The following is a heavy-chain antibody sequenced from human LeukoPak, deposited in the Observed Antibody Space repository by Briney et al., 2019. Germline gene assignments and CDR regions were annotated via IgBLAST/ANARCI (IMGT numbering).Heavy chain of an antibody. CDR3: ARVGSSGVDY. Sequence: SVKVSCKASGGTFSSYAISWVRQAPGQGLEWMGGIIPIFGTANYAQKFQGRVTITADESASTAYMELSSLRSKDTAVYYCARVGSSGVDYWGQGTLVTVSS. V-gene: IGHV1-69*13. J-gene: IGHJ4*02. CDR2: IIPIFGTA. CDR1: GGTFSSYA. D-gene: IGHD3-10*01.